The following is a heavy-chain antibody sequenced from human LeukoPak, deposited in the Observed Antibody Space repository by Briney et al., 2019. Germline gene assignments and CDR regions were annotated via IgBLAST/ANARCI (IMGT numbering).Heavy chain of an antibody. CDR1: GFIVSSKY. Sequence: PGGSLRLSCAASGFIVSSKYMSWVRQAPGMGLEWVSIIYSGGRTYYADPVKGRFTISRDTSKNTLYLQMNSLRAGDTAVYYCATDYGSGTYYTLDHWGQGILVTVSS. CDR2: IYSGGRT. D-gene: IGHD3-10*01. J-gene: IGHJ4*02. CDR3: ATDYGSGTYYTLDH. V-gene: IGHV3-53*01.